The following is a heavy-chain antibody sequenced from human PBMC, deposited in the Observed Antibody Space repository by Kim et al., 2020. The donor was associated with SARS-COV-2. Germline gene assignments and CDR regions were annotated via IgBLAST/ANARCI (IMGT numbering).Heavy chain of an antibody. CDR2: ISSSSSYI. D-gene: IGHD2-15*01. J-gene: IGHJ4*02. CDR3: ARSALYCSGGSCWDY. CDR1: GFTFSSYS. V-gene: IGHV3-21*01. Sequence: GGSLSLSCAASGFTFSSYSMNWVRQAPGKGLEWVSSISSSSSYIYYADSVKGRFTISRDNAKNSLYLQMNSLRAEDTAVYYCARSALYCSGGSCWDYWGQGTLVTVSS.